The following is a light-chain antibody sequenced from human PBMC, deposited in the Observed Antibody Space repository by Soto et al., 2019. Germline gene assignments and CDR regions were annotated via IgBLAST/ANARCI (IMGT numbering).Light chain of an antibody. Sequence: EIVVTQSPGILSVSPGDRATLSCRASQSVGRNLAWYHQKPGQAPTLLIYAASTRATGLPARFSGSGSGTDFTLTISSLQSEDFAVYYCQKYSEWPLFTFGPGTRVDIK. V-gene: IGKV3-15*01. CDR3: QKYSEWPLFT. CDR1: QSVGRN. CDR2: AAS. J-gene: IGKJ3*01.